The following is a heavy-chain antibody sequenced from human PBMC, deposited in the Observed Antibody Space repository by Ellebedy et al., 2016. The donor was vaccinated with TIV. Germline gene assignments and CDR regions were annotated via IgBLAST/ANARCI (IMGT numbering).Heavy chain of an antibody. CDR2: ISGRGHMT. J-gene: IGHJ2*01. Sequence: GESLKISCAASGFTFSSYDMSWVRQAPGKGLEWVSAISGRGHMTYYADSVKGRFTISRDNSKNTLYLQLNSLRAEDTAVYYWARRPRGGLPTHYWFFDLWGRGTLVTVSS. V-gene: IGHV3-23*01. CDR1: GFTFSSYD. CDR3: ARRPRGGLPTHYWFFDL. D-gene: IGHD1-26*01.